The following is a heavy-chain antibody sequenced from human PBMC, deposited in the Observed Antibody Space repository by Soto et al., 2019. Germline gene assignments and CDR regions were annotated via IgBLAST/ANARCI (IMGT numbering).Heavy chain of an antibody. D-gene: IGHD2-2*01. CDR1: GGSITSNNW. Sequence: QVQLQESGPGLVKPSGTLSLTCAVSGGSITSNNWWTWVRQPPGKGLEWIGEIHHSGSTNYNPSLKRRVTISLDKSKTLFSLKLTSVTAADTAVYYCASLVPAALLDWGQGTLVTISS. CDR3: ASLVPAALLD. CDR2: IHHSGST. V-gene: IGHV4-4*02. J-gene: IGHJ4*02.